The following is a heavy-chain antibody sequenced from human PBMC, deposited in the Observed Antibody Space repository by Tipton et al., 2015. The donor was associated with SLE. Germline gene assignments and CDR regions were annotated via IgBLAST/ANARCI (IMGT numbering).Heavy chain of an antibody. Sequence: TLSLTCTVSGGSISSYYWSWIRQPPGKGLEWIGYIYYSGSAHYNPSLKSRVTISVDTSKNQFSLKLSSVTAADTAVYYCARYRAYDIVVVPAAHFDYWGRGTLVTVSS. CDR1: GGSISSYY. CDR2: IYYSGSA. J-gene: IGHJ4*02. CDR3: ARYRAYDIVVVPAAHFDY. V-gene: IGHV4-59*12. D-gene: IGHD2-2*01.